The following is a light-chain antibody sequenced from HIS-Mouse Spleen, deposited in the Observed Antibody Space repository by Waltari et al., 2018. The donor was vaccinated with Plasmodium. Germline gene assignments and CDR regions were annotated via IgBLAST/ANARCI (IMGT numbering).Light chain of an antibody. CDR3: SSYTSSSWV. Sequence: QSALTQPPSVSGSPGPSVTISCTGTSSDVGSYNRVSWYQQPPGTAPKLMIYEVSNRPSGVPDLFSCSKSGTTASLTISGLQAEDEADYYCSSYTSSSWVFGGGTKLTVL. V-gene: IGLV2-18*02. J-gene: IGLJ3*02. CDR2: EVS. CDR1: SSDVGSYNR.